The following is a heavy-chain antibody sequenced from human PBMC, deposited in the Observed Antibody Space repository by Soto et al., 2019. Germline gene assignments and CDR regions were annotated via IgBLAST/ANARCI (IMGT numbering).Heavy chain of an antibody. J-gene: IGHJ4*02. V-gene: IGHV1-18*04. CDR2: ISGYNAKT. Sequence: QVQLVQSGAEVKQPGASVKVSCKTSGYLFNSYGLSWVRQAPGQGLEWMGWISGYNAKTTYEQKFQGRVIMTIDTSTSTAYMEPRSLRFDDTAVYYCARDETYSSYFFDYWGQGTLVSVSS. CDR3: ARDETYSSYFFDY. D-gene: IGHD1-26*01. CDR1: GYLFNSYG.